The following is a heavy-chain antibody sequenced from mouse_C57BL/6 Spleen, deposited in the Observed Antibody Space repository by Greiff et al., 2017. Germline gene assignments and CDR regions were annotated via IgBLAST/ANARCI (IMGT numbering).Heavy chain of an antibody. V-gene: IGHV1-9*01. Sequence: VQLQQSGAELMKPGASVKLSCKATGYTFTGYWIEWVKQRPGHGLEWIGEILPGSGSTNYNEKFKGKATFTADTSSNTAYMQLSSLTTEDSAIYYCARCLPYYGSSYGYFDVWGTGTTVTVSS. D-gene: IGHD1-1*01. CDR1: GYTFTGYW. J-gene: IGHJ1*03. CDR3: ARCLPYYGSSYGYFDV. CDR2: ILPGSGST.